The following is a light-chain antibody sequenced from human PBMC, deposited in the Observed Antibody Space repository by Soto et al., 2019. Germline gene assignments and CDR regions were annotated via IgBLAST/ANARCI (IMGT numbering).Light chain of an antibody. Sequence: QAVLTQPPSASGSPGQSVTISCTGTSSGVGGYNYVSWYQQHPGKAPKLMIYEVSKRPSGVPDRFSGSKSGNTASLTVSGLQAEDEADYYFSSYAGSNNVVFGGGTKVTVL. CDR1: SSGVGGYNY. V-gene: IGLV2-8*01. CDR3: SSYAGSNNVV. CDR2: EVS. J-gene: IGLJ2*01.